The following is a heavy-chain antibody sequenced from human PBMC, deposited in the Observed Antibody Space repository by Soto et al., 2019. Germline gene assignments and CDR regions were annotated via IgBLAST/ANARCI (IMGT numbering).Heavy chain of an antibody. CDR3: ARGPRITIFGVVGAYYGMVV. D-gene: IGHD3-3*01. J-gene: IGHJ6*02. CDR1: GYTFTSYA. Sequence: GASVKVSCKASGYTFTSYAMHWVRQAPGQRLEWMGWINAGNGNTKYSQKFQGRVTITRDTSASTAYMELSSLRSEDTAVYYCARGPRITIFGVVGAYYGMVVWGQGTTVTV. CDR2: INAGNGNT. V-gene: IGHV1-3*01.